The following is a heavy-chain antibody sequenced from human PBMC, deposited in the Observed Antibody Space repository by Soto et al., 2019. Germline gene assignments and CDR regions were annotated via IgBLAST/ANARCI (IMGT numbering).Heavy chain of an antibody. J-gene: IGHJ4*02. Sequence: ASVKVSCKASGYTFTSYAMHWVRQAPGQRLEWMGWINAGNGNTKYSQKFQGRVTITRDTSASTAYMELSSLRSEDTAVYYCARDWGQLWSSFDYWGKGTLVTVSS. CDR1: GYTFTSYA. D-gene: IGHD5-18*01. CDR2: INAGNGNT. V-gene: IGHV1-3*01. CDR3: ARDWGQLWSSFDY.